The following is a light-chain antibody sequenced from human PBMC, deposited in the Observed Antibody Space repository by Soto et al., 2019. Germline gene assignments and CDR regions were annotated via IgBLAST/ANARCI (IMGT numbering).Light chain of an antibody. CDR2: SNK. J-gene: IGLJ3*02. CDR1: SSNTGSNA. Sequence: QSVLTQPPSVSGTPGQRITISCSGSSSNTGSNAVNWFQQVPGSAPKLLIYSNKQRPSGVPDRFSGSKSGSSASLAISGLQSENEADYYCAAWDDSLSGRLFGGGTKLTVL. CDR3: AAWDDSLSGRL. V-gene: IGLV1-44*01.